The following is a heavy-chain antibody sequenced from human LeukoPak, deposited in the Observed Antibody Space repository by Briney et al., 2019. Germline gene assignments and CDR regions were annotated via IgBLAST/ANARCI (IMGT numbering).Heavy chain of an antibody. CDR2: IIPIFGTA. D-gene: IGHD4-23*01. Sequence: ASVKVSCKASGGTFSSYAISWVRQAPGQGLEWMGGIIPIFGTANYAQKFQGRVTITADESTSTAYMELSSLRSEDTAVYYCARAKGKDYYYYYYMDVWGKGTTVTVSS. J-gene: IGHJ6*03. CDR1: GGTFSSYA. CDR3: ARAKGKDYYYYYYMDV. V-gene: IGHV1-69*13.